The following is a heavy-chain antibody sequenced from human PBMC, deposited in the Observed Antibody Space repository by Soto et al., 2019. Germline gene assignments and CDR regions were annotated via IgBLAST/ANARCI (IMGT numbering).Heavy chain of an antibody. CDR3: GRLSRGWKENCFHP. J-gene: IGHJ5*02. Sequence: SETLSLTCTVSGGSISPYYWSWIRQPPGKRLEWIGYIYYSGSTSYNPSLKSRLTISVDTSKNQFSVNLSSVTAADTAMYYCGRLSRGWKENCFHPGGRGTLAPVSS. CDR1: GGSISPYY. D-gene: IGHD6-19*01. V-gene: IGHV4-59*01. CDR2: IYYSGST.